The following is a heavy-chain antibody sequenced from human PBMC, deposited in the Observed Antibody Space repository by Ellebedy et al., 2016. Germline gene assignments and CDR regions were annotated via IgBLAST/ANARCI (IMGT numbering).Heavy chain of an antibody. Sequence: SETLSLTXTVSGGSISSYYWSWIRQPPGKGLEWIGYIYYSGSTNYNPSLKSRVTISVDTSKNQFSLKLSSVTAADTAVYYCARALGTAMVTPPFFDYWGQGTLVTVSS. J-gene: IGHJ4*02. CDR1: GGSISSYY. V-gene: IGHV4-59*12. D-gene: IGHD5-18*01. CDR3: ARALGTAMVTPPFFDY. CDR2: IYYSGST.